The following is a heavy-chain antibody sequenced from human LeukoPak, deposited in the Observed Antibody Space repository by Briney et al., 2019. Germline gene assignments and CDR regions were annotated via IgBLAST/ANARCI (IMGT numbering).Heavy chain of an antibody. CDR3: ATSFDSSGNN. J-gene: IGHJ4*02. D-gene: IGHD3-22*01. CDR2: TNHDASQK. CDR1: GFVFNNFW. V-gene: IGHV3-7*01. Sequence: GGSLRLSCAASGFVFNNFWMDWVRQAPGKGLEWLANTNHDASQKYYVDSVKGRFTISRDNAKKSLYLQMNSLTAEDTAVYYCATSFDSSGNNWGQGTLVTVSS.